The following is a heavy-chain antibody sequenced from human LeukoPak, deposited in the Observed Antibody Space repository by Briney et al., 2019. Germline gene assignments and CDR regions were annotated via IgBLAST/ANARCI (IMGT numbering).Heavy chain of an antibody. CDR3: TLSSGYYYYFDY. D-gene: IGHD3-22*01. V-gene: IGHV4-34*03. CDR2: INHSGST. CDR1: GGSFSGYY. J-gene: IGHJ4*02. Sequence: SETLSLTCAVYGGSFSGYYWSWIRQPPGKGLEWIGEINHSGSTNYNPSLKSRVTISVDKSKNHFSLKLSSVTAADTAVYYCTLSSGYYYYFDYWGQGTLVTVSS.